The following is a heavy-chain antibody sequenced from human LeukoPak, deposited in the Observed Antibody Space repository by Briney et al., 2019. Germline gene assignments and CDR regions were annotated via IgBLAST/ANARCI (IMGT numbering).Heavy chain of an antibody. Sequence: PSETLSLTRTVSGGSISSYYWSWIRQPPGKGLEWIGYIYYSGSTNYNPSLKSRVTISVDTPKNQFSLKLSSVTAADTAVYYCARGRFYGDYYFDYWGQGTLVTVSS. CDR2: IYYSGST. CDR1: GGSISSYY. CDR3: ARGRFYGDYYFDY. D-gene: IGHD4-17*01. J-gene: IGHJ4*02. V-gene: IGHV4-59*01.